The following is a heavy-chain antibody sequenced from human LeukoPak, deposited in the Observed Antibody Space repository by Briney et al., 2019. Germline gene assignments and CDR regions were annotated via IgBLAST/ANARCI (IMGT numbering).Heavy chain of an antibody. Sequence: AETLSLTCAVCGGSLRDYYWKGIRHPRGKGGEGIGEITHSVSTNSNPSLTSLVTISVDTSTNQFSLKLSSVTAADTAVYFCARGHRGVLYYFDYWGRGTPVTVSS. V-gene: IGHV4-34*01. CDR2: ITHSVST. CDR1: GGSLRDYY. J-gene: IGHJ4*02. D-gene: IGHD3-10*01. CDR3: ARGHRGVLYYFDY.